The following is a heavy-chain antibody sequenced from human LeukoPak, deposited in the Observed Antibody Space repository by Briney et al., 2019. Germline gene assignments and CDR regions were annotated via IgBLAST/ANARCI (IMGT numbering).Heavy chain of an antibody. Sequence: GGSLRLSCAASEFTFSNYGMHWVRQAPGKGLEWVALLVYDGFYKYYADSVKGRFTISRDNSKNSLYLQMNSLRTEDTALYYCAKEDYSSSWYALDYWGQGTLVTVSS. CDR1: EFTFSNYG. CDR3: AKEDYSSSWYALDY. CDR2: LVYDGFYK. D-gene: IGHD6-13*01. J-gene: IGHJ4*02. V-gene: IGHV3-30*18.